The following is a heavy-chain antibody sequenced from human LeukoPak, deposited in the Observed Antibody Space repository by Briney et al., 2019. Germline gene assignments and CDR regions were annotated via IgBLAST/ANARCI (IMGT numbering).Heavy chain of an antibody. J-gene: IGHJ4*02. CDR2: INAGNGNT. D-gene: IGHD3-22*01. Sequence: ASVKVSCKASGYTFTSYVIQWVRQAPGQRFEWMGWINAGNGNTKYSQEFQGRVTITRDTFASTAYMELSSLRAEDTAVYYCAKSRGSSGTSFDYWGQGTLVTVSS. V-gene: IGHV1-3*03. CDR3: AKSRGSSGTSFDY. CDR1: GYTFTSYV.